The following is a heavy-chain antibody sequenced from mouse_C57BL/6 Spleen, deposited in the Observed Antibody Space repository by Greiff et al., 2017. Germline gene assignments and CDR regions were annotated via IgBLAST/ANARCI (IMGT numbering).Heavy chain of an antibody. Sequence: VQLQQSGAELVRPGTSVKVSCKASGYAFTNYLIEWVKQRPGQGLEWIGVINPGSGGTNYNEKCKGKATLTADKSSSTAYMQLSSLTSEDSAVYFCAREVRQNFDYWGQGTTLTVSS. V-gene: IGHV1-54*01. CDR2: INPGSGGT. CDR1: GYAFTNYL. J-gene: IGHJ2*01. D-gene: IGHD2-14*01. CDR3: AREVRQNFDY.